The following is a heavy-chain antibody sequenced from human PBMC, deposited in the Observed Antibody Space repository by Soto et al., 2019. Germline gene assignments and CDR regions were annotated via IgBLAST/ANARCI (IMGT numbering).Heavy chain of an antibody. J-gene: IGHJ4*02. V-gene: IGHV3-23*01. CDR3: AKRFRGVLLNPQVD. CDR1: GLTFSSYA. D-gene: IGHD3-10*01. Sequence: EVQLLESGGDLVQPGGSLRLSCVASGLTFSSYAVSWVRQAAGKGLEWVSVISGSGGYTDYADSVKGRLTISRDNSKNTLYLQMNSLRAEDTALYYSAKRFRGVLLNPQVDRGKGTQVTVSS. CDR2: ISGSGGYT.